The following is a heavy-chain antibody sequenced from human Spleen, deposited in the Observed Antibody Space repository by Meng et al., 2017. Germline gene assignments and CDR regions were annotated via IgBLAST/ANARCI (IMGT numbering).Heavy chain of an antibody. CDR1: GYTSSNFY. D-gene: IGHD2-2*01. CDR2: INPTGGFA. CDR3: ARAYARGTSVLPTKNWFDP. Sequence: VELGPSGAEVKNPGASVKVSCKASGYTSSNFYIHWVRQAPGQGLEWMGIINPTGGFASYAPRFQGRLTMTRDTSTSTAYMELSSLRSDDTAVYYCARAYARGTSVLPTKNWFDPWGQGTLVTVSS. V-gene: IGHV1-46*01. J-gene: IGHJ5*02.